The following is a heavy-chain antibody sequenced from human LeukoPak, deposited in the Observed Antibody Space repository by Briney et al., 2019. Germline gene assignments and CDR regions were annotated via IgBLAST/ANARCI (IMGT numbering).Heavy chain of an antibody. J-gene: IGHJ4*02. CDR1: GVTFVASA. V-gene: IGHV3-23*01. CDR2: ITGVGEGT. CDR3: AKNIRDQLLCGFNY. D-gene: IGHD2-2*01. Sequence: GGSLRLSCAASGVTFVASAMSWVREAPGKGGGWVAVITGVGEGTYYAESVKGRVTLSRDNSKKPLFLQVTSLRAEDTAVYFCAKNIRDQLLCGFNYWGQGIVVTVPS.